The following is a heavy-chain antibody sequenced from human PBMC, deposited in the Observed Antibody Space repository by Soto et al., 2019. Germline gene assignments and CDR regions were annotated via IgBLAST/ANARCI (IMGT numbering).Heavy chain of an antibody. D-gene: IGHD3-3*01. CDR2: INHSGST. CDR1: GGSFSGYY. CDR3: ARGLAYYDFWSGPKNWFDP. V-gene: IGHV4-34*01. Sequence: SETLSLTCAVYGGSFSGYYWSWIRQPPGKGLEWIGEINHSGSTNYNPSLKSRVTISVDTSKNQFSLKLSSVTAADTAVYYCARGLAYYDFWSGPKNWFDPWGQGTLVNVSS. J-gene: IGHJ5*02.